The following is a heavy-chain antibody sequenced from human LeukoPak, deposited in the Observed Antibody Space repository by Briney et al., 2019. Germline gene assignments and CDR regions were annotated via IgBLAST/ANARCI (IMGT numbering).Heavy chain of an antibody. CDR2: IRFDGSHK. J-gene: IGHJ4*02. CDR1: GFTFSNHG. Sequence: PGGSLRLSCAASGFTFSNHGMHWVRQAPGKGLEWVALIRFDGSHKYYADSVKGRFTISRDNSKSTVYLQMHSLRADDTAVYYCARGSFVQQLVRERFDYWGQGTLVTVSS. V-gene: IGHV3-33*01. D-gene: IGHD6-13*01. CDR3: ARGSFVQQLVRERFDY.